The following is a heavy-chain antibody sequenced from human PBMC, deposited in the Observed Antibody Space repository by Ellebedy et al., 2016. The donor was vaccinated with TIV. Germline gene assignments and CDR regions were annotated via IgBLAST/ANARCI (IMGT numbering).Heavy chain of an antibody. D-gene: IGHD1-7*01. CDR2: ISSSGSNL. CDR3: ARGPTGTRAFES. Sequence: PGGSLRLSCAASGFIFSDYYMSWIRQAPGKGLEWVSYISSSGSNLNYADSVKGRFTISRDNAESSLYLHMKTLRAEDTAVYYCARGPTGTRAFESWGQGTLVTVSS. J-gene: IGHJ4*02. CDR1: GFIFSDYY. V-gene: IGHV3-11*04.